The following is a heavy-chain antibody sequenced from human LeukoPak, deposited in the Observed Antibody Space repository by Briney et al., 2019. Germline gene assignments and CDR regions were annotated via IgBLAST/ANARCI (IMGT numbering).Heavy chain of an antibody. Sequence: GGSLRLSCAASGFTFSSYAMSWVRQAPGKGLEWVSAISGSGGSTYYADSVKGRFTISRDNSKNTLYLRMNSLRAEDTAVYYCAKDEWDVVVPAANYWGQGTLVTVSS. CDR1: GFTFSSYA. V-gene: IGHV3-23*01. CDR3: AKDEWDVVVPAANY. CDR2: ISGSGGST. J-gene: IGHJ4*02. D-gene: IGHD2-2*01.